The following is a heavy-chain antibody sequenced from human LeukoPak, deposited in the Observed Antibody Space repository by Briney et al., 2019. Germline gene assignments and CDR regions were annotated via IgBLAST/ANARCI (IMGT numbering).Heavy chain of an antibody. D-gene: IGHD7-27*01. CDR1: GGSISSYY. CDR3: AREVTGDLGAFDI. V-gene: IGHV4-59*01. J-gene: IGHJ3*02. CDR2: IYYSGST. Sequence: SETLSLTCTVSGGSISSYYWSWIRQPPGKGLEWIGYIYYSGSTNYNPSLKSRVTISVDTSKNQFSLNLSSVTAADTAVYYCAREVTGDLGAFDIWGQGTMVTVSS.